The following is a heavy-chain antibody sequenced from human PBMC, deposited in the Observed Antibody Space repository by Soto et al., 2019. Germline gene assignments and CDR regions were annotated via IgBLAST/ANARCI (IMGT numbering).Heavy chain of an antibody. CDR1: GFTFSIYG. CDR3: AKDRGATVVIEIDY. CDR2: ISYDGSNK. J-gene: IGHJ4*02. D-gene: IGHD4-17*01. V-gene: IGHV3-30*18. Sequence: PGGSLRLSCAASGFTFSIYGMHLVRQAPGKGLEWVAVISYDGSNKYYADSVKGRFTISRDNSKNTLYLQMNSLRAEDTAVYYCAKDRGATVVIEIDYWGQGTLVTVSS.